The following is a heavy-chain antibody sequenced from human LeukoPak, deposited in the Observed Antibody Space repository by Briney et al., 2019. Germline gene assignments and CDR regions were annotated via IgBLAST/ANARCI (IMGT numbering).Heavy chain of an antibody. J-gene: IGHJ4*02. CDR2: IRYDGSNR. D-gene: IGHD3-10*01. CDR1: GFTFSSYT. Sequence: GGSLRLSCAASGFTFSSYTLHWVRQAPGKGLEWVAFIRYDGSNRYYADSVKGRFTISRDNSKNTLYLQMNSLRAEDTAVYYCVRFGELHDYWGQGTLVTVSS. V-gene: IGHV3-30*02. CDR3: VRFGELHDY.